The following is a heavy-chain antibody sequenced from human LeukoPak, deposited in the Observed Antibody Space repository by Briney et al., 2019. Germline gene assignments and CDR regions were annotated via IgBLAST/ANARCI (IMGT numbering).Heavy chain of an antibody. V-gene: IGHV3-9*03. Sequence: GGSLRLSCAASGFTFSSYSMNWVRQAPGKGLEWVSGISWNSGSIAYADSVKGRFTISRDNAKNSLYLQMNSLRAEDMALYYCAKDEFVASDFTGAFDIWGQGTMVTVSS. D-gene: IGHD2-8*02. CDR2: ISWNSGSI. J-gene: IGHJ3*02. CDR1: GFTFSSYS. CDR3: AKDEFVASDFTGAFDI.